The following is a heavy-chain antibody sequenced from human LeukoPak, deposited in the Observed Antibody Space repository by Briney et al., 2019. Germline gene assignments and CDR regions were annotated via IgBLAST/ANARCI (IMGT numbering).Heavy chain of an antibody. CDR1: GFTFTSYG. CDR2: ISYDGSNE. V-gene: IGHV3-30*03. J-gene: IGHJ4*02. D-gene: IGHD3-10*01. Sequence: PGGSLRLSCAASGFTFTSYGMHWVRQAPGKGLKWVAVISYDGSNEYYADSVKGRFTISRDNSKNTVYLQMNSLRAEDTAVYYCARDLSPVVRASPMGYWGQGTPVTVSS. CDR3: ARDLSPVVRASPMGY.